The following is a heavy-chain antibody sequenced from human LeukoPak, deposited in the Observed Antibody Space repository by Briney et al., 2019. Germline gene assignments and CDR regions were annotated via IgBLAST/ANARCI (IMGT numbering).Heavy chain of an antibody. D-gene: IGHD6-19*01. CDR2: ISPYNGNT. CDR3: ARAGSGSGWYFDY. Sequence: ASVKVSCKASGYDFTSVGIAWVRRAPGQGLEWMGWISPYNGNTRYALKFQGRVAMTTDTSTTTAYMELRGLRFNDTAVYYCARAGSGSGWYFDYWGQGTLVTVSS. CDR1: GYDFTSVG. J-gene: IGHJ4*02. V-gene: IGHV1-18*01.